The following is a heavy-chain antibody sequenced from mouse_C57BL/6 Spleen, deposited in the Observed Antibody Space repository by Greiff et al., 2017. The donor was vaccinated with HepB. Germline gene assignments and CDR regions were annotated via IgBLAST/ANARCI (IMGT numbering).Heavy chain of an antibody. CDR3: ARLGGFLNGRDFGY. Sequence: VQLQQPGAELVKPGASVKMSCKASGYTFTSYWITWVKQRPGQGLEWIGDIYPGSGSTNYNEKFKSKATLTVDTSSSTAYIQLSSLTSEGSAVYYGARLGGFLNGRDFGYWGQGTTLTVSS. V-gene: IGHV1-55*01. CDR2: IYPGSGST. J-gene: IGHJ2*01. D-gene: IGHD1-1*01. CDR1: GYTFTSYW.